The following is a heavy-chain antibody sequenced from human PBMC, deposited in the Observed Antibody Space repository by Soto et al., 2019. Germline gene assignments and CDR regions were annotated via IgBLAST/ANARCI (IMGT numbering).Heavy chain of an antibody. Sequence: GESLKISCEGSGFSFSKYKIGWVRQMPGKGLEWMGIINPGDSDTRYSPSFQGQVTISADKSISTAYLQWSTLKASDTAMYYCARHSPVRSAFDIWGQGTMVTVSS. V-gene: IGHV5-51*01. CDR2: INPGDSDT. J-gene: IGHJ3*02. CDR1: GFSFSKYK. CDR3: ARHSPVRSAFDI.